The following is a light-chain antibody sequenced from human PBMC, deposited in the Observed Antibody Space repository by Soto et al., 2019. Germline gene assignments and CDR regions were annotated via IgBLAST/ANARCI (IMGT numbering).Light chain of an antibody. CDR2: GTS. CDR3: QQSYSTPLT. J-gene: IGKJ4*01. V-gene: IGKV1-39*01. Sequence: DIQMTQSPSSLSASVGDRVTITCLASQTISSYLNWYQQKPGKAPKLLIYGTSSLQSGVPSRFGGSGSGTDFTLTISSLQPEDFATYYCQQSYSTPLTFGGGTKVDIK. CDR1: QTISSY.